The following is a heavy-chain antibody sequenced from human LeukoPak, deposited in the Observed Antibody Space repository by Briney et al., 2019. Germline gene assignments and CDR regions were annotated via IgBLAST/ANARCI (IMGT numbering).Heavy chain of an antibody. Sequence: GGSLRLSCSASAFTFSNYVINWVRQAPGKGLEWVSTVSASGENSYHADSVKGRFSISRGNSKNTVSLQMNSLRAEDTAVYYCSKSGPGTMTFDAFDIWGQGTVVTVSS. J-gene: IGHJ3*02. CDR2: VSASGENS. CDR3: SKSGPGTMTFDAFDI. V-gene: IGHV3-23*01. D-gene: IGHD5-24*01. CDR1: AFTFSNYV.